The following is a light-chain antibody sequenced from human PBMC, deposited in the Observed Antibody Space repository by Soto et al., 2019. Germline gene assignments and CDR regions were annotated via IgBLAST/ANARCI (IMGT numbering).Light chain of an antibody. CDR2: GAS. CDR1: QSVSSSY. Sequence: EIVLTQSPGTLSLSPGERATLSCRASQSVSSSYLAWYQQKPGQAPRLLIYGASSRATGIPDRFSGSGSGTDFTITISRLEPEDFAVYYCHQYDSSPRTFGGGTKVGIK. CDR3: HQYDSSPRT. J-gene: IGKJ4*01. V-gene: IGKV3-20*01.